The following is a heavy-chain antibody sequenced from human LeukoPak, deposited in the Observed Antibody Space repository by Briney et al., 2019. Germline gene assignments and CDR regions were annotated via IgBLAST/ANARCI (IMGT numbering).Heavy chain of an antibody. V-gene: IGHV3-21*01. D-gene: IGHD1-26*01. CDR1: GFTFSSYS. Sequence: SGGSLRLSCAASGFTFSSYSMNWVRQAPGKGLEWVSSISTSSSYIYYADSVKGRFTISRDNAKNSLYLQMNSLRAEDTAIYYCARDVFGWEPPFDYWGQGTLVTVSS. J-gene: IGHJ4*02. CDR2: ISTSSSYI. CDR3: ARDVFGWEPPFDY.